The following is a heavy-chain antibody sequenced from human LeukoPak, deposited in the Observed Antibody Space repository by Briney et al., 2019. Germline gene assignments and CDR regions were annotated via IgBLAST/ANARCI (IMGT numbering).Heavy chain of an antibody. Sequence: PSETLSLTCTVSGGSISSYYWSWIRQPPGKGLEWIGYIYYSGSTNYNPSLKSRVTISVDTSKNQFSLKLSSVTAADTAVYYCARDRKPQRGQLRYFDRAPGGWFDPWGQGTLVTVSS. CDR3: ARDRKPQRGQLRYFDRAPGGWFDP. V-gene: IGHV4-59*01. CDR2: IYYSGST. D-gene: IGHD3-9*01. J-gene: IGHJ5*02. CDR1: GGSISSYY.